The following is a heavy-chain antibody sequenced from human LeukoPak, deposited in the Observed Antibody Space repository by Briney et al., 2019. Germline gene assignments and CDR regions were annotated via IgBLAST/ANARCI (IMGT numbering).Heavy chain of an antibody. CDR1: GFTFISYA. V-gene: IGHV3-23*01. CDR2: ISGSGGST. CDR3: RSYFDSSDYFDFDY. D-gene: IGHD3-22*01. Sequence: GGSLRLSCAASGFTFISYAMSWVRQAPGKGLEWVSGISGSGGSTYYADSVKGRFTISRDNSKNTLYLQMNNLRAEDTAVYYCRSYFDSSDYFDFDYWGQGTLVTVSS. J-gene: IGHJ4*02.